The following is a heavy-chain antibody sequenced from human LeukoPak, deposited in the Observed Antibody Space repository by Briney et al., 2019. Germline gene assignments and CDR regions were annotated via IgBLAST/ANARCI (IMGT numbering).Heavy chain of an antibody. CDR2: IYWNDDK. V-gene: IGHV2-5*01. D-gene: IGHD1-26*01. J-gene: IGHJ4*02. CDR1: GFSLRTSGVG. Sequence: GSGPTLVNPTQTLTLTCTFSGFSLRTSGVGVGWIRQPPGKALEWLALIYWNDDKRYSPSLKSRLTITKDTSKNQVVLTMTNMDPVDTATYYCAHRSQVLVGATALYYFDYWGQGTLVTVSS. CDR3: AHRSQVLVGATALYYFDY.